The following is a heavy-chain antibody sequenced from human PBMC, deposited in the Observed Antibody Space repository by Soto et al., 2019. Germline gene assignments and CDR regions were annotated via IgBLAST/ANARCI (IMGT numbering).Heavy chain of an antibody. CDR1: GFTFDDYA. CDR2: ISWNSGSI. D-gene: IGHD3-3*01. V-gene: IGHV3-9*01. CDR3: ASPIYFGVVTEYYFDY. J-gene: IGHJ4*02. Sequence: PGGSLRLSCAASGFTFDDYAMHWVRQAPGKGLEWVSGISWNSGSIGYADSVKGRFTISRDNAKNSLYLQMNSLRAEDTALYYCASPIYFGVVTEYYFDYWGQGTLVTVSS.